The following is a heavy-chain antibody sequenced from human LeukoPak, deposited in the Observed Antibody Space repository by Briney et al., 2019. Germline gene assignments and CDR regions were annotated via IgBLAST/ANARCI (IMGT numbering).Heavy chain of an antibody. J-gene: IGHJ4*02. Sequence: SVKVSCKASGGTFSSYAISWVRQAPGQGLEWMGGIIPIFGTANYAQRFQGRVTITADESTSTAYMELSSLRSEDTAVYYCAREGDYYDSSGYHHFDDWGQGTLVTVSS. V-gene: IGHV1-69*13. CDR3: AREGDYYDSSGYHHFDD. D-gene: IGHD3-22*01. CDR1: GGTFSSYA. CDR2: IIPIFGTA.